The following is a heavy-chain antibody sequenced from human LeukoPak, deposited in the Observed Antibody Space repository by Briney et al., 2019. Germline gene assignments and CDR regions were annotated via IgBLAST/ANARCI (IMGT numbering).Heavy chain of an antibody. Sequence: LETLSLTCTVSGDSIDSYYWSWIRQPPGEGLQWIGYVFYSGPTNYDASLKSRDAISVDRSKNQFSLKLTSVSAADTAVYYCAGRSARYFDSWGQGTPVTVSS. J-gene: IGHJ4*02. D-gene: IGHD1-26*01. CDR3: AGRSARYFDS. CDR2: VFYSGPT. V-gene: IGHV4-59*01. CDR1: GDSIDSYY.